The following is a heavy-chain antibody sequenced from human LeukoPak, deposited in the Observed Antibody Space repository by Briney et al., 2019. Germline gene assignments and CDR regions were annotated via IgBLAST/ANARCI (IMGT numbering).Heavy chain of an antibody. V-gene: IGHV3-30*02. CDR2: IRYDGSNK. CDR1: GFTFSSYG. J-gene: IGHJ4*02. Sequence: GGSLRLSCAASGFTFSSYGMHWVRQAPGKGLEWVAFIRYDGSNKYYADSVKGRFTISRDNSKNTLYLQMNSLRAEDTAVYYCAKGDGGTHDSSGWVDYFDHWGQGTLVTVSS. CDR3: AKGDGGTHDSSGWVDYFDH. D-gene: IGHD3-22*01.